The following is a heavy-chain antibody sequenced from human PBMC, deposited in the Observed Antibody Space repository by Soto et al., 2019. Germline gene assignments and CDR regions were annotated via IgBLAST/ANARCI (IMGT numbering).Heavy chain of an antibody. CDR3: AMTTVH. D-gene: IGHD4-4*01. J-gene: IGHJ1*01. CDR1: GFTVNTNY. CDR2: IYSGGNT. V-gene: IGHV3-66*01. Sequence: GGSLRLSCAVSGFTVNTNYMNWVRQAPGKGLEWVSVIYSGGNTYYADSVKGRFNIPRDNSKNTLYLQMNNVRAEDTAVYYCAMTTVHWGQGTLVTVSS.